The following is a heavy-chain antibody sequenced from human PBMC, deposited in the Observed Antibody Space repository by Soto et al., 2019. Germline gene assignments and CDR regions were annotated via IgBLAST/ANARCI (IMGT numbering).Heavy chain of an antibody. CDR1: GGSFSGYY. V-gene: IGHV4-34*01. D-gene: IGHD3-9*01. CDR3: ARSRVLRYFDWLSPRFGY. CDR2: INHSGST. Sequence: SETLSLTCAVYGGSFSGYYWSWIRQPPGKGLEWIGEINHSGSTNYNPSLKSRVAISVDTSKNQFSLKLSSVTAADTAVYYCARSRVLRYFDWLSPRFGYWGQGTLVTVSS. J-gene: IGHJ4*02.